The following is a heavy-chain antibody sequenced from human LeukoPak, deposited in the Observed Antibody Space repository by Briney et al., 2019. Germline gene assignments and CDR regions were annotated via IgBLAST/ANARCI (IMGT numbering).Heavy chain of an antibody. CDR2: IYSGGAT. CDR3: ARLHYDVLTGPFDY. V-gene: IGHV3-66*04. J-gene: IGHJ4*02. Sequence: PGGSLRLSCAASGITVSTNYMSWVRQAPGKGLEWVSIIYSGGATFYADSVKGRFTISRENSKNTLWLQMNSVRAEDTAVYYCARLHYDVLTGPFDYWGQGTLVTVSS. CDR1: GITVSTNY. D-gene: IGHD3-9*01.